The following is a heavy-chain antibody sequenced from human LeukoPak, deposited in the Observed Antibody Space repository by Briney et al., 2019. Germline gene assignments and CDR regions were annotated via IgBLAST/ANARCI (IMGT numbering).Heavy chain of an antibody. CDR2: IYTSGST. V-gene: IGHV4-4*07. J-gene: IGHJ2*01. Sequence: PSETLSLTCTVSGGSISSYYWSWIRQPAGKGLEWIGRIYTSGSTNYNPSLKSRVTMSVGTSKNQFSLKLSSVTAADTAVYYCARQFPGIAAAAHWYFDLWGRGTLVTVSS. D-gene: IGHD6-13*01. CDR3: ARQFPGIAAAAHWYFDL. CDR1: GGSISSYY.